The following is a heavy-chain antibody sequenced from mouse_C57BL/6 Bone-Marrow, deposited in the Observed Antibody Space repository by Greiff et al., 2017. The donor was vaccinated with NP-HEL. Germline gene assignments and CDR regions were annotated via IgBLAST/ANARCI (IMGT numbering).Heavy chain of an antibody. CDR3: ARDYYGSCSAWFAD. CDR2: IHPSSGST. CDR1: GYTFTSYW. V-gene: IGHV1-64*01. J-gene: IGHJ3*01. Sequence: QVQLQQPGAELVKPGASVKLSCKASGYTFTSYWMHWVKQRPGQGLEWIGMIHPSSGSTNYNEKFNSKATLTVDKSSCTAYMQLSSLTAEDSAVYYCARDYYGSCSAWFADWGQGTPVTVSA. D-gene: IGHD1-1*01.